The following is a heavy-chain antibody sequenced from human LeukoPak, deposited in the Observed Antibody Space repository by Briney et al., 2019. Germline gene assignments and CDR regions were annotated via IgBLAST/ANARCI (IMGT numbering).Heavy chain of an antibody. CDR3: ARGSTGPFGP. D-gene: IGHD2-2*01. CDR1: GVSISSYY. V-gene: IGHV4-59*01. Sequence: SETLSLTCTVSGVSISSYYWSWIRQSPGKGLEWIGYVYHDGTTIYDPSLKSRVTMSMDTSKNQFSLSLRSVTAADTALYYCARGSTGPFGPWGQGTLVTVSS. J-gene: IGHJ5*02. CDR2: VYHDGTT.